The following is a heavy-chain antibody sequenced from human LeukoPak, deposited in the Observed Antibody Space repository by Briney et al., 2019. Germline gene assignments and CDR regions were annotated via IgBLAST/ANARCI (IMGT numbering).Heavy chain of an antibody. CDR3: ARYSAVAYFDY. J-gene: IGHJ4*02. CDR1: GGSISSDSYY. Sequence: SQTLSLTCTVSGGSISSDSYYWSWIRQPPGKGLEWIGYIYYSGSTNYNPSLKSRVTISVDTSKNQFSLKLSSVTAADTAVYYCARYSAVAYFDYWGQGTLVTVSS. CDR2: IYYSGST. D-gene: IGHD2-21*01. V-gene: IGHV4-61*01.